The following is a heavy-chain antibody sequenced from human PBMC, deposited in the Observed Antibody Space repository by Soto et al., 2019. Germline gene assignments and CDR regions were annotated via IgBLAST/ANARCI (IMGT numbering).Heavy chain of an antibody. V-gene: IGHV4-39*01. D-gene: IGHD2-15*01. CDR2: IYYSGST. Sequence: SETLPLTCTVSGISVSTSDYYWGWVRQPPGKGLDWIGNIYYSGSTFYNPSLRSRVTLSVDTCKNQFSLRLNSVTVADTAVYFCAGFVVPASRNSDFDYWGQGTLVTVSS. J-gene: IGHJ4*02. CDR3: AGFVVPASRNSDFDY. CDR1: GISVSTSDYY.